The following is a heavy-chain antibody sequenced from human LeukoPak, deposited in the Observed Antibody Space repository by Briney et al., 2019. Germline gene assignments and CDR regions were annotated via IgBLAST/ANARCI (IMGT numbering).Heavy chain of an antibody. CDR3: ARGTAGEFDS. CDR2: IKPDGSET. D-gene: IGHD6-13*01. J-gene: IGHJ4*02. V-gene: IGHV3-7*02. CDR1: GFTFSSSW. Sequence: GGSLRLSCAASGFTFSSSWMIWVRQAPGKGLEWVANIKPDGSETYYVDSVKGRFTISRDNAKNSLFLQMNSLRAEDTAVYYCARGTAGEFDSWGQGTLVTVSS.